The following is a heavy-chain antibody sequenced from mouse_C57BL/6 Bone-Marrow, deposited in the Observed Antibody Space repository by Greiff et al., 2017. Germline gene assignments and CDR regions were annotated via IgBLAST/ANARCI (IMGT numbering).Heavy chain of an antibody. J-gene: IGHJ4*01. V-gene: IGHV5-17*01. Sequence: EVQLVESGGGLVKPGGSLKLSCVASGFTFSDYGMHWVRQAPEKGLEWVAYISSGSSTISYADTVKGRFTISRDNAKNTLFLQMTSLRSADTAMYYYAGRNFDYWGQGTSVTVSS. CDR3: AGRNFDY. CDR2: ISSGSSTI. CDR1: GFTFSDYG.